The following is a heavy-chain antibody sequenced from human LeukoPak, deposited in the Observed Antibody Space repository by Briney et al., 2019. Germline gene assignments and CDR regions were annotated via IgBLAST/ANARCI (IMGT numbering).Heavy chain of an antibody. D-gene: IGHD3-3*01. Sequence: GRSLRLSCAASGFTFSSYGMHWVRQAPGKGLEWVSAISGSGGSTYYADSVKGRFTISRDNSKNTLYLQMNSLRAEDTAVYYCARVYNDFWSGYYSFDYWGQGTLVTVSS. CDR3: ARVYNDFWSGYYSFDY. J-gene: IGHJ4*02. V-gene: IGHV3-23*01. CDR2: ISGSGGST. CDR1: GFTFSSYG.